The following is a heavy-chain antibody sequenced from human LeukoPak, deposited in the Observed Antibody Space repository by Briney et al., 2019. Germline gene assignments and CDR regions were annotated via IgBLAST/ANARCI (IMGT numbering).Heavy chain of an antibody. CDR1: GGSFSGYY. D-gene: IGHD3-22*01. Sequence: SETLSLTCAVYGGSFSGYYWSWIRQPPGKGLEWIGEINHSGSTNYNPSLKSRVTISVDTSKIQFSLKLSSVTAADTAVYYCARSGDSSGHPYWGQGTLVTVSS. CDR2: INHSGST. V-gene: IGHV4-34*01. CDR3: ARSGDSSGHPY. J-gene: IGHJ4*02.